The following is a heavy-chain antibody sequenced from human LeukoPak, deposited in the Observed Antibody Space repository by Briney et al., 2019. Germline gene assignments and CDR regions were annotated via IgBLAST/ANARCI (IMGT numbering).Heavy chain of an antibody. CDR2: IRSKAYGGTT. CDR1: GFTFGDYA. Sequence: PGGSLRLSCTASGFTFGDYAMSWFRQAPGKGLEWVGFIRSKAYGGTTEYAASVKGRFTISRDDSKSIAYLQMNSLKTEDTAVYYCTREVGATGTDYWGQGTLVTVSS. CDR3: TREVGATGTDY. D-gene: IGHD1-26*01. J-gene: IGHJ4*02. V-gene: IGHV3-49*03.